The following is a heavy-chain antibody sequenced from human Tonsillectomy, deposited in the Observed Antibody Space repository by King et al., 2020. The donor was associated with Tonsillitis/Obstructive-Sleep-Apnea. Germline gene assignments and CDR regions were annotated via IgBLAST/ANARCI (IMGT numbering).Heavy chain of an antibody. J-gene: IGHJ4*02. D-gene: IGHD3-16*01. CDR2: ISYDGSYK. CDR1: GXTFSSSG. Sequence: VQLVESGGGVVQPGRSLRLSCTASGXTFSSSGMHWVRQAPGKGLEWVAAISYDGSYKYYGDSVKGRFTISRDNSKNTVYLQMNSLRGEDTALYYCAKDLGGAESFDYWGQGTLVTVSS. V-gene: IGHV3-30*18. CDR3: AKDLGGAESFDY.